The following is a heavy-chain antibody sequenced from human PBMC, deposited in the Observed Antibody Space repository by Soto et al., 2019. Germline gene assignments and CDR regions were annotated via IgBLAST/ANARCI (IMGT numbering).Heavy chain of an antibody. V-gene: IGHV4-30-2*06. J-gene: IGHJ6*02. CDR3: ARDSYAMSSFAWDV. CDR1: GDSISSGGFP. Sequence: QLQLQESGSGLVETAQTLSLTCIVSGDSISSGGFPWTWIRQSTGKGLEWIGYVYRTGATSYNPSLERRASISVDTSRNQFSLKLMSVTPADSAVYFCARDSYAMSSFAWDVWGRGTAVTVSS. CDR2: VYRTGAT. D-gene: IGHD2-2*01.